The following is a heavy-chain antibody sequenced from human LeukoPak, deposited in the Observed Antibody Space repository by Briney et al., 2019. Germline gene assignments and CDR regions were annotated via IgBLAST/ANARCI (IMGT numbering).Heavy chain of an antibody. V-gene: IGHV4-59*08. Sequence: SETLSLTCTVSGGSISSYYWSWIRQPPGKGLEWIGYIYYSGSTNYNPSLKSRVTISVDTSKNQFSLKLSSVTAADTAVYYCARHFGTRRYDFWSGYSIDAFDIWGQGTMVTVSS. CDR2: IYYSGST. CDR1: GGSISSYY. J-gene: IGHJ3*02. CDR3: ARHFGTRRYDFWSGYSIDAFDI. D-gene: IGHD3-3*01.